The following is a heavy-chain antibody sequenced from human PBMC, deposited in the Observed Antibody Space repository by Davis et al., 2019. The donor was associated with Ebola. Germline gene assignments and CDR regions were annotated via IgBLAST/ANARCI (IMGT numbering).Heavy chain of an antibody. CDR2: IYYSGST. CDR3: ARGRGTYYDSSGYYYSSYYFDY. V-gene: IGHV4-31*03. Sequence: SETLSLTCTVSGGSISSGGYYWSWIRQHPGKGPEWIGYIYYSGSTYYNPSLKSRVTISVDTSKNQFSLKLSSVTAADTAVYYCARGRGTYYDSSGYYYSSYYFDYWGQGTLVTVSS. D-gene: IGHD3-22*01. CDR1: GGSISSGGYY. J-gene: IGHJ4*02.